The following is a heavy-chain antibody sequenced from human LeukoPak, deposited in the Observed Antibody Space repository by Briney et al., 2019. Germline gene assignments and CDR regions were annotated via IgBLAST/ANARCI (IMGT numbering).Heavy chain of an antibody. Sequence: GGSLRLSCAASGFTFSSYAMSWVRQAPGKGLEWVSAISGSGGSTYYADSVKGRFTISRDNSKNTLYLQMNSQRAEDTAVYYCAKVGAAAGIGLGTDYYYGMDVWGQGTTVTVSS. J-gene: IGHJ6*02. D-gene: IGHD6-13*01. CDR3: AKVGAAAGIGLGTDYYYGMDV. V-gene: IGHV3-23*01. CDR1: GFTFSSYA. CDR2: ISGSGGST.